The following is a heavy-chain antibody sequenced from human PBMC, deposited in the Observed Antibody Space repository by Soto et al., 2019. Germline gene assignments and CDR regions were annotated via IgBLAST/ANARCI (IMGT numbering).Heavy chain of an antibody. Sequence: QLQLQESGPGLVKPSETLSLTCSVSDDSINSDKYYWGWIRQPPGKGLEWIGSIYYRGNAYYNPSLHTRGTRSLYKSRSQFSLKLNSVTAADSAVYFCARLEGLATISYYFDFWGPGALVTVSS. J-gene: IGHJ4*02. D-gene: IGHD3-3*01. CDR3: ARLEGLATISYYFDF. CDR2: IYYRGNA. V-gene: IGHV4-39*01. CDR1: DDSINSDKYY.